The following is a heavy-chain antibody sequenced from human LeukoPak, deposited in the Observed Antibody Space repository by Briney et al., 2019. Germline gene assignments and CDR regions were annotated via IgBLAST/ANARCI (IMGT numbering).Heavy chain of an antibody. V-gene: IGHV3-21*01. J-gene: IGHJ3*02. CDR2: INGESTFK. CDR1: GFSFSSPG. CDR3: AKYQTGTWTSYDSSDI. Sequence: GGSLRLSCTASGFSFSSPGMNWVRQAPGKGLEWVSSINGESTFKVYADSVKGRFTISRGNAKNSLYLQMDSLRAEDTAVYYCAKYQTGTWTSYDSSDIWGQGTLVTVSS. D-gene: IGHD1-7*01.